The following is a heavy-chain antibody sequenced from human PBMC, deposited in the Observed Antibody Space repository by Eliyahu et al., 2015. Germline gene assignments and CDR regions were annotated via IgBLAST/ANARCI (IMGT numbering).Heavy chain of an antibody. CDR2: ISWNSDTV. CDR1: GFTFDDYA. J-gene: IGHJ5*02. D-gene: IGHD6-19*01. V-gene: IGHV3-9*01. Sequence: CVASGFTFDDYAMHWVRQAPGKGLEWVSGISWNSDTVAYADSVKGRFTISRDNARNSLYLQVNSLRPEDTTLYYCARANTHSLAVTGTLLDPWGQGTLVTVSS. CDR3: ARANTHSLAVTGTLLDP.